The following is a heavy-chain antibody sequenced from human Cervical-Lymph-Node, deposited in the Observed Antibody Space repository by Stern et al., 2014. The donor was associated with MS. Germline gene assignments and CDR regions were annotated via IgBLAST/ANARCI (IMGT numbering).Heavy chain of an antibody. Sequence: EVQLVESGAEVKKPGESLKVSCEGSGFSFTTHWIAWVRQMPGEGLEWMGFIHPADSDTSYRPTFQGRVPISPEPSTSTAYLHWNSLTAADSAMYYWAKARYVQALSDAFDIWGQGTMVTVSS. J-gene: IGHJ3*02. D-gene: IGHD2-2*01. CDR2: IHPADSDT. CDR3: AKARYVQALSDAFDI. V-gene: IGHV5-51*03. CDR1: GFSFTTHW.